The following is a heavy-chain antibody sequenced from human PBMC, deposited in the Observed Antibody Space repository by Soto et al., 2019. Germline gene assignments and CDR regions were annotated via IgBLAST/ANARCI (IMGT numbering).Heavy chain of an antibody. CDR1: GFTFSSYS. D-gene: IGHD5-12*01. J-gene: IGHJ6*02. CDR2: ISSSSSYI. V-gene: IGHV3-21*01. CDR3: AREVWLPTIRIYYGMDV. Sequence: PGGSLRLSCAASGFTFSSYSMNWVRQAPGKGLEWVSSISSSSSYIYYADSVKGRFTIPRDNAKNSLYLQMNSLRAEDTAVYYCAREVWLPTIRIYYGMDVWGQGTTVTVSS.